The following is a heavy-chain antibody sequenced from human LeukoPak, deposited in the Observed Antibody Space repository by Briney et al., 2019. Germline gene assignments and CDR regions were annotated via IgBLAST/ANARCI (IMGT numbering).Heavy chain of an antibody. CDR1: GFSFSSPP. Sequence: GGSLRLSCVAPGFSFSSPPMNWVRQAPGKGLGWVSSIISRGDYIDYADSVKGRFTISRDNAKKSLYLQMNSLRVEETAVYYCARGGLITVGSVIANPFDYWGQGILVTVSS. D-gene: IGHD3-16*02. CDR2: IISRGDYI. V-gene: IGHV3-21*01. J-gene: IGHJ4*02. CDR3: ARGGLITVGSVIANPFDY.